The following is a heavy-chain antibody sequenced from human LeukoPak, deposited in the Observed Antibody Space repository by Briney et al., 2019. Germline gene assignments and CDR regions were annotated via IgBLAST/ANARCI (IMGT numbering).Heavy chain of an antibody. J-gene: IGHJ4*02. V-gene: IGHV3-21*01. CDR1: GFTFGSYS. Sequence: GGSLRLSCEATGFTFGSYSMNWVRQAPGRGLEWVSSISSSSRYIYNADSVKGRFTISRDNAKNSLYLQMNSLRAEDTAVYYCARGGLGYSYSNYWGQGTLVTVSS. CDR3: ARGGLGYSYSNY. CDR2: ISSSSRYI. D-gene: IGHD5-18*01.